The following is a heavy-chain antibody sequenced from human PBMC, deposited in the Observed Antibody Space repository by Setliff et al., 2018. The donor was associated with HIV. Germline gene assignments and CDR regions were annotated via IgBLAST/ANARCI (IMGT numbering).Heavy chain of an antibody. CDR2: IRDNGGSP. V-gene: IGHV3-23*01. CDR3: TKGVQKQHHTSFDT. CDR1: GFIFSNYG. J-gene: IGHJ4*02. Sequence: GGSLRLSCAASGFIFSNYGMTWVRQAPGKGLDWVSGIRDNGGSPYYADSATGRFTISRDNTKNTLDLQMNSLRVEDTAIPYCTKGVQKQHHTSFDTWGXGIXVTVSS. D-gene: IGHD1-1*01.